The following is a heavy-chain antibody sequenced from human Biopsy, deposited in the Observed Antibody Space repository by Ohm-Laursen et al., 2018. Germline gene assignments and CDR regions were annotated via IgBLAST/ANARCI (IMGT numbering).Heavy chain of an antibody. Sequence: LSLTCAASGFTFATYGMSWVRQAPGKGLEWVSGISSTGNSTYYADSVKGRFTISRDNSKNTLYLQLNSLRVEDTALYYCAKDRRTMRVWFFDLWGRGTLVTVSS. CDR1: GFTFATYG. J-gene: IGHJ2*01. CDR3: AKDRRTMRVWFFDL. V-gene: IGHV3-23*01. D-gene: IGHD4/OR15-4a*01. CDR2: ISSTGNST.